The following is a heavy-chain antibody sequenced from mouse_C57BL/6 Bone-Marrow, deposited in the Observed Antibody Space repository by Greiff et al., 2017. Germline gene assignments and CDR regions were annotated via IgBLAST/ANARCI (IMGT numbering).Heavy chain of an antibody. CDR3: AYILPYYYAMDY. D-gene: IGHD1-3*01. Sequence: QVQLQQPGAELVKPGASVKLSCKASGYTFTSYWMQWVKQRPGQGLEWIGEIDPSDSYTNYNQKFKGKATLTVDTSSSTAYMQRSSLTSEDSAVYYCAYILPYYYAMDYWGQGTSVTVSS. CDR1: GYTFTSYW. V-gene: IGHV1-50*01. J-gene: IGHJ4*01. CDR2: IDPSDSYT.